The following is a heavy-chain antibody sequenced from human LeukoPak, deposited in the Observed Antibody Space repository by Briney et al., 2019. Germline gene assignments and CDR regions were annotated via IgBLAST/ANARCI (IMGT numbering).Heavy chain of an antibody. CDR1: GGSISSSSYY. D-gene: IGHD6-19*01. V-gene: IGHV4-39*01. J-gene: IGHJ4*02. CDR3: ARTVYSSGWYIDY. Sequence: PSETLSLTCTVSGGSISSSSYYWGWIRQPPGKGLGWIGSIYYSGSTYYNPSLKSRVTISVDTSKNQFSLKLSSVTAADTAVYYCARTVYSSGWYIDYWGQGTLVTVSS. CDR2: IYYSGST.